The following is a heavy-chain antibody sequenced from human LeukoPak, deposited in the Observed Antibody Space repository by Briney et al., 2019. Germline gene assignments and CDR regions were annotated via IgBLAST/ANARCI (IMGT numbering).Heavy chain of an antibody. CDR2: INSDGSWT. V-gene: IGHV3-74*01. J-gene: IGHJ4*02. CDR3: VSFYETY. CDR1: GDYW. Sequence: YPGGSLRLSCAASGDYWMHWVRHAPGKGLVWVSHINSDGSWTGYADSVKGRFTISKDNAKNTVYLQMNNLRAEDTAVYYCVSFYETYWGRGTLVTVSS. D-gene: IGHD2-2*01.